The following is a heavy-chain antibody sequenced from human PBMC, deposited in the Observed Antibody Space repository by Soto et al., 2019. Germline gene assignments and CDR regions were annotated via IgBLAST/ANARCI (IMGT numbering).Heavy chain of an antibody. CDR1: RFTFSGFD. CDR2: IGTAGDT. J-gene: IGHJ4*02. D-gene: IGHD2-15*01. Sequence: PVGSLRLSCEASRFTFSGFDMHWVRQPTGKGLEWVSTIGTAGDTYYAVSVKGRFTISRDNAKNSLSLQMNSLRAGDTAVYFCARGQEVGAHFFDSWGQGTQVTVSS. V-gene: IGHV3-13*01. CDR3: ARGQEVGAHFFDS.